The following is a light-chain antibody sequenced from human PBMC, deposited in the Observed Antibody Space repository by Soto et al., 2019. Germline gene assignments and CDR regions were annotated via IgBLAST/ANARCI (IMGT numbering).Light chain of an antibody. CDR1: SSDVGGYNY. Sequence: SVLTQPVYGSRSPRHSLTISSTGTSSDVGGYNYVSWYQQHPGKAPKLMIYDVRNRASGASNRFSGSKSGNTASLTISGLQAEDEADYYCTSYTSSSTLYVFGTVTKVTVL. J-gene: IGLJ1*01. CDR2: DVR. V-gene: IGLV2-14*01. CDR3: TSYTSSSTLYV.